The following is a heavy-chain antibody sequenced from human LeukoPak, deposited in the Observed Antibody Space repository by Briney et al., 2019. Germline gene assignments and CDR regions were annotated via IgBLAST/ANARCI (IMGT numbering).Heavy chain of an antibody. Sequence: GGSLRLSCAASGFTFSSYAMSWVRQAPGKGLEWVSYISSSSSTIYYADSVKGRFTISRDNAKNSLYLQMNSLRDEDTAVYYCARAPRIAAAGWFDPWGQGTLVTVSS. D-gene: IGHD6-13*01. CDR1: GFTFSSYA. CDR2: ISSSSSTI. J-gene: IGHJ5*02. CDR3: ARAPRIAAAGWFDP. V-gene: IGHV3-48*02.